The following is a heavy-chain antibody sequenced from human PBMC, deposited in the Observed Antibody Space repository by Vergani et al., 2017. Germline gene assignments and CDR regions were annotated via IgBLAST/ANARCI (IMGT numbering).Heavy chain of an antibody. V-gene: IGHV3-7*03. Sequence: EVQLVESGGGLVQPGGSLRLSCAASGFTFSSYWLSWVRQAPGKGLEWVANIKQDGSEKYYVDSVKGRFTISRDNAKNTLFLHMNSLRPEDTAVYYCAKVGRSEVAGTFGAFDIWGQGTMVTVSS. CDR2: IKQDGSEK. CDR1: GFTFSSYW. CDR3: AKVGRSEVAGTFGAFDI. D-gene: IGHD6-19*01. J-gene: IGHJ3*02.